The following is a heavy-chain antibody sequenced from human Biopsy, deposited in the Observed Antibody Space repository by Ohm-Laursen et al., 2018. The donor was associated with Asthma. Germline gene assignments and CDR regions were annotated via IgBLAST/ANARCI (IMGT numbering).Heavy chain of an antibody. D-gene: IGHD7-27*01. CDR3: ARHWDWGSFFDY. CDR2: ISYTGSA. J-gene: IGHJ4*02. CDR1: SGSGGSMSSSSYY. V-gene: IGHV4-39*01. Sequence: SQTLSLTCSLSSGSGGSMSSSSYYWGWIRQPPGKGLEWMGSISYTGSAYHNPSLKSRVTISVDTPKNHFSRKLTSVTAADTAVYYCARHWDWGSFFDYWGQGTPVTVSS.